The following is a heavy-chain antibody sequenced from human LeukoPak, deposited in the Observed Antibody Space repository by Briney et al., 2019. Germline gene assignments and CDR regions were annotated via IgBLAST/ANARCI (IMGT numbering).Heavy chain of an antibody. V-gene: IGHV4-34*01. CDR3: ARADDPGLVYFDY. D-gene: IGHD6-6*01. CDR2: INHSGST. Sequence: SETLSLTCAVYGGSFSGYYWSWIRQPPGKGLEWIGEINHSGSTNYNPSLKSRVTISVDTSKNQFSLKLSSVTAADTAVYYCARADDPGLVYFDYWGQGTLVTVSS. CDR1: GGSFSGYY. J-gene: IGHJ4*02.